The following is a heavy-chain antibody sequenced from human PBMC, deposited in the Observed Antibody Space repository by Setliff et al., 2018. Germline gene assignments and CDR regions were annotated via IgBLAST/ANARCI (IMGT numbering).Heavy chain of an antibody. CDR3: ARIDIVLMVYAD. D-gene: IGHD2-8*01. CDR2: INHSGST. Sequence: SETLSLTCAVYGGSFSGYYWSWIRQPPGKGLEWIGEINHSGSTNYNPSLKSRVTISVDTSKNQFSLKLSSVTAADTAVYYCARIDIVLMVYADWGQGTMVTVSS. CDR1: GGSFSGYY. V-gene: IGHV4-34*01. J-gene: IGHJ3*01.